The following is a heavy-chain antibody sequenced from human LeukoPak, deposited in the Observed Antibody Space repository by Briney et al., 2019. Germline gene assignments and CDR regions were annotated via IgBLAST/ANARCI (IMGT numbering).Heavy chain of an antibody. Sequence: GGSLRLSCAASGFTFNSYAMNWVRQAPGKGLEWVSSISGSGSHTYYADSVQGRFTVSRDNSKNTVNLHLNTVRAEDTAVYYCARAPYGRSGTSPRFLYYFDYWGQGILVTVSS. CDR1: GFTFNSYA. CDR3: ARAPYGRSGTSPRFLYYFDY. J-gene: IGHJ4*02. D-gene: IGHD3-3*01. CDR2: ISGSGSHT. V-gene: IGHV3-23*01.